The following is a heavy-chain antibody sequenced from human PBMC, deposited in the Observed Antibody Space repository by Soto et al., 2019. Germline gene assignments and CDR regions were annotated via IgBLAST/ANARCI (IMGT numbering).Heavy chain of an antibody. CDR2: ISYDGSNK. Sequence: VQLVESGGGVVQPGRSLRLSCAASGFTFRSYGMHWVRQAPGKGLEWVALISYDGSNKYYADSVKGRFTISRDNSKNTLYLQMNSLRGEDTAVYYCAKTAPYCSGGSCYGAYYYYGMDVWGQGTTVTVSS. V-gene: IGHV3-30*18. CDR1: GFTFRSYG. D-gene: IGHD2-15*01. CDR3: AKTAPYCSGGSCYGAYYYYGMDV. J-gene: IGHJ6*02.